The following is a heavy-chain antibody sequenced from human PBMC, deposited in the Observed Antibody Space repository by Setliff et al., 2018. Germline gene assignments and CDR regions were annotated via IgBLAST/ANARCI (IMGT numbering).Heavy chain of an antibody. CDR2: IYYSGST. Sequence: LSLTCTVSGGPISSYYWSWIRQPPGKRLEWIGYIYYSGSTNYNPSLESRVTISVDTSKNQFSLRLNSATAADTAVYYCTRASSIAVAGSSIWGKGTLVTVSS. CDR1: GGPISSYY. D-gene: IGHD6-19*01. V-gene: IGHV4-59*01. CDR3: TRASSIAVAGSSI. J-gene: IGHJ4*02.